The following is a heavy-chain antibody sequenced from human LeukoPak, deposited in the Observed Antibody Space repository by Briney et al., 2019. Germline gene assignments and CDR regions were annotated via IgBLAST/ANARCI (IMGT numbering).Heavy chain of an antibody. CDR2: ISYDGSNK. V-gene: IGHV3-30*04. CDR3: ARSGSRTMVRGGFDP. Sequence: PGRSLRLSCAASGFIFSSCAMHWGRQAPGKGLEWVAVISYDGSNKYYADSVKGRFTISRDNSKNTLYLQMNSLRAEDTAVYYCARSGSRTMVRGGFDPWGQGTPVTVSS. J-gene: IGHJ5*02. D-gene: IGHD3-10*01. CDR1: GFIFSSCA.